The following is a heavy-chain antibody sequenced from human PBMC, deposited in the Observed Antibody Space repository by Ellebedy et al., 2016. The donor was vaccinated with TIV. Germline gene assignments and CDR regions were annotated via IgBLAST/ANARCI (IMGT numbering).Heavy chain of an antibody. V-gene: IGHV1-8*01. J-gene: IGHJ4*02. D-gene: IGHD6-19*01. CDR1: GYTFTSYD. Sequence: ASVKVSCKASGYTFTSYDINWVRQATGQGLEWMGWMNPNSGNTGYAQKFQGRVTMTRNTSISTAYMELSSLRSEDTAVYYCARGEIAVAGTDFDYWGQGTLVTVSS. CDR2: MNPNSGNT. CDR3: ARGEIAVAGTDFDY.